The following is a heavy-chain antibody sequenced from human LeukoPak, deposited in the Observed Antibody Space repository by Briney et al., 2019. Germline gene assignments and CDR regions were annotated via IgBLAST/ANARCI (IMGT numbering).Heavy chain of an antibody. CDR3: AKAPVTSCRGAFCYPFDY. CDR2: ISSSSSTI. V-gene: IGHV3-48*01. Sequence: GGSLRLSCAASGFTFSSYSMNWVRQAPGKGLEWVSYISSSSSTIYYADSVKGRFTISRDNSKNTLYLQMNSLRAEDAAVYYCAKAPVTSCRGAFCYPFDYWGQGTLVTVSS. CDR1: GFTFSSYS. J-gene: IGHJ4*02. D-gene: IGHD2-15*01.